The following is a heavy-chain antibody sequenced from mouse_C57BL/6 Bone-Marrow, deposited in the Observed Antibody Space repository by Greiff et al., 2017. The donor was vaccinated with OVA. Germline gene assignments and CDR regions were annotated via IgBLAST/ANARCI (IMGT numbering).Heavy chain of an antibody. CDR3: ARGGYYPYYFDY. J-gene: IGHJ2*01. V-gene: IGHV3-1*01. D-gene: IGHD2-3*01. CDR1: GYSITSGYD. CDR2: ISYSGST. Sequence: EVQGVESGPGMVKPSQSLSLTCTVTGYSITSGYDWHWIRHFPGNKLEWMGYISYSGSTNYNPSLKSRISITHDTSKNHFFLKLNSVTTEDTATYYCARGGYYPYYFDYWGQGTTLTVSS.